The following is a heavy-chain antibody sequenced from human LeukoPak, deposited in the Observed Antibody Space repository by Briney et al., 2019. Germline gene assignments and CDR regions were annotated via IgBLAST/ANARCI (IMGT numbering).Heavy chain of an antibody. CDR2: INSSSSTI. D-gene: IGHD3-22*01. J-gene: IGHJ4*02. V-gene: IGHV3-48*04. CDR3: ARDRYQHDSSAYFGCYY. Sequence: GGSLRLSCAASGFTFSRYSMSWVRQAPGKGLEWISYINSSSSTIYYADSVKGRFTISRDNAKNSLYLQMNSLRAEDTAVYYCARDRYQHDSSAYFGCYYWGQGTLVTVSS. CDR1: GFTFSRYS.